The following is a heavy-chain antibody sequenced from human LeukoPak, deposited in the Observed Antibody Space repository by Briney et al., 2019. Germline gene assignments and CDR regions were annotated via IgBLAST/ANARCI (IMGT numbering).Heavy chain of an antibody. CDR3: ATSLWSGYYGSY. D-gene: IGHD3-3*01. CDR2: ITGSGGST. J-gene: IGHJ4*02. V-gene: IGHV3-23*01. CDR1: GFTFSSYA. Sequence: RGSLRLSCATSGFTFSSYAMRWVRQAPGKGLEWVSAITGSGGSTFYADSVKGRFTISRDNSKNTLYLQMNSLRAEDTAVYYCATSLWSGYYGSYWGQGTLVTVSS.